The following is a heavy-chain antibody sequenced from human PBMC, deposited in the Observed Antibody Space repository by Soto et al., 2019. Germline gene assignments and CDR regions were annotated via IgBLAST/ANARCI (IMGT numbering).Heavy chain of an antibody. J-gene: IGHJ5*02. V-gene: IGHV5-51*01. CDR1: GYSFTSYW. D-gene: IGHD6-6*01. CDR3: SMQGGIAARPLWFDL. Sequence: GESLKISCKGSGYSFTSYWIGWVRQMPGKGLEWMGIIYPGDSDTRYILSFLLQVTISAVNSISTAFLQLSSLKALDPAMYFFSMQGGIAARPLWFDLLGHGTLVTVSS. CDR2: IYPGDSDT.